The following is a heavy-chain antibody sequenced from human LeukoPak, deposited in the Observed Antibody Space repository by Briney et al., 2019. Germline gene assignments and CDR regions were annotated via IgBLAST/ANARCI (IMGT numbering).Heavy chain of an antibody. D-gene: IGHD3-16*01. J-gene: IGHJ4*02. Sequence: GGSLRLSCEASGFTFSNYAMSWVRQAPARGLEWVSSLRGDGDTFYADPVKGRFTLSRDDSRNTVYLHLNNLRVEDTAVYYCAKASWVSSADAVLWGQGTLVTVYS. CDR3: AKASWVSSADAVL. CDR2: LRGDGDT. CDR1: GFTFSNYA. V-gene: IGHV3-23*01.